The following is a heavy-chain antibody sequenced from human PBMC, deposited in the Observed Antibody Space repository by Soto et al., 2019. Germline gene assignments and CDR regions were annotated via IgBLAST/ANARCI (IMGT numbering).Heavy chain of an antibody. D-gene: IGHD1-26*01. CDR2: IIPIFGTA. J-gene: IGHJ5*02. V-gene: IGHV1-69*13. CDR3: ARDRNGTFDP. CDR1: GGTFSSYA. Sequence: GASVKVSCKASGGTFSSYAISWVRQAPGQGLEWMGGIIPIFGTANYAQKFQGRVTITADESTSTAYMELSSLRSEDTAGYYCARDRNGTFDPWGQGTLVTVSS.